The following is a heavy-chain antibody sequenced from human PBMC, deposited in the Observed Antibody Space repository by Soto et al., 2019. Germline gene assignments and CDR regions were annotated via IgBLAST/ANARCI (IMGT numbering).Heavy chain of an antibody. CDR3: ATDYYGTMQD. D-gene: IGHD3-22*01. CDR2: IKSKLNGETR. CDR1: GFTFSTAW. Sequence: GGSLRLSCAASGFTFSTAWMHWVRQAPGKGLEWVGLIKSKLNGETRDYAAPVKGRFTISRDDSESTVYLQMHSLTTDDTAVYYCATDYYGTMQDWGQGTLVTVSS. J-gene: IGHJ4*02. V-gene: IGHV3-15*07.